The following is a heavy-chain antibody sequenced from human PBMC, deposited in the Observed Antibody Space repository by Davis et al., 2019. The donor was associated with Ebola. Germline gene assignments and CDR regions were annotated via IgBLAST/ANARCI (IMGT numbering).Heavy chain of an antibody. CDR3: ARTHYDFWSGYLLQDAFDI. J-gene: IGHJ3*02. Sequence: ASVKVSCKASGYTFTGYYMHWVRQAPGQGLEWMGWINPNSGGTNYAQKFQGRVTMTRDTSISTAYMELSRLRSDDTAVYYCARTHYDFWSGYLLQDAFDIWGQGTMVTVSS. CDR1: GYTFTGYY. V-gene: IGHV1-2*02. CDR2: INPNSGGT. D-gene: IGHD3-3*01.